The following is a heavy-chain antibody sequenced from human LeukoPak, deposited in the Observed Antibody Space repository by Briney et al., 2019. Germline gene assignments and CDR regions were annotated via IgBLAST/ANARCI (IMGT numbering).Heavy chain of an antibody. CDR2: IYTSRST. J-gene: IGHJ2*01. CDR3: ARRAMVVGNWYFDL. V-gene: IGHV4-4*09. CDR1: GDSISSYF. D-gene: IGHD2-15*01. Sequence: SETLSLTCTVSGDSISSYFWSWFRQPPGKGLEWIGYIYTSRSTNYNPSLESRATITVDTSKNQFSLGLSSVTAADTAVYYCARRAMVVGNWYFDLWGRGTLVTVSS.